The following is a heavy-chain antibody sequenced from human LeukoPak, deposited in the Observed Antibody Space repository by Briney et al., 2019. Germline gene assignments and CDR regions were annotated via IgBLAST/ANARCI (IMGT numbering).Heavy chain of an antibody. V-gene: IGHV3-48*04. D-gene: IGHD3-22*01. Sequence: GGSLLISCAASGFTFSIYTMNWVRQAPGKGLEWVSYISSSGSTIYYADSVNGRFTVSRDNAKKSLYLQMNSLRAEDTAIYYCATYYYDSSAQRGDDAFGIWGQGTRVTVSS. CDR2: ISSSGSTI. CDR1: GFTFSIYT. J-gene: IGHJ3*02. CDR3: ATYYYDSSAQRGDDAFGI.